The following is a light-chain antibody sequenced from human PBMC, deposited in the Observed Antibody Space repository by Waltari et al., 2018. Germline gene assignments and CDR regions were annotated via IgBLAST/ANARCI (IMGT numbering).Light chain of an antibody. CDR1: QSVSST. Sequence: EIVMTQSPATLSVSPGERATPSCRASQSVSSTLAWYQQKPGQAPRLLIYGASTRATAVPARFSGSGSGTEFTLTISSLQSEDFAVYYCQQYNNWPLTFGGGTKVEIK. J-gene: IGKJ4*01. CDR2: GAS. V-gene: IGKV3-15*01. CDR3: QQYNNWPLT.